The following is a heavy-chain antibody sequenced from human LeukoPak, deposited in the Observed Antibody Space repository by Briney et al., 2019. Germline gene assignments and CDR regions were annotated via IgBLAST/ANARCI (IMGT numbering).Heavy chain of an antibody. J-gene: IGHJ6*02. Sequence: SETLSLTCTVSGGSISSYYWSWIRQPPGKGLEWIGYIYYSGSTNYNPSLKSRVTISVDTSKNQFSLKLSSVPAADTAVYYCARQPAPLYGMDVWGQGTTVTVSS. V-gene: IGHV4-59*08. CDR3: ARQPAPLYGMDV. CDR2: IYYSGST. CDR1: GGSISSYY.